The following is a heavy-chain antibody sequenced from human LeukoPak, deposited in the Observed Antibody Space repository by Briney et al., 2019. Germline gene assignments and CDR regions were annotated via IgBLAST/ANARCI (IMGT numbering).Heavy chain of an antibody. CDR2: ISSSGSTI. CDR3: ARDGSVGAAHDY. V-gene: IGHV3-48*03. J-gene: IGHJ4*02. CDR1: GFTFSSYE. D-gene: IGHD2-15*01. Sequence: GGSLRLSCAASGFTFSSYEMNWVRQAPGKGLEWVSYISSSGSTIYYADSVKGRFTISRDNAKNSLYLQMNSLRAEDTAVYYCARDGSVGAAHDYWGQGTLVTVSS.